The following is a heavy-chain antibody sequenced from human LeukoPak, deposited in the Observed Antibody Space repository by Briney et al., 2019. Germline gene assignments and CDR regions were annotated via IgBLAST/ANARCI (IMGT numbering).Heavy chain of an antibody. CDR2: IIPILGIA. V-gene: IGHV1-69*04. J-gene: IGHJ4*02. Sequence: SVKVSFKASGGTLSSYAISWVRQAPGQGLEWMGRIIPILGIANYAQKFQGGVTITADKSTSTAYMELSSLRSGDTAVYYCARVDTAMVIDYWGQGTLVTVSS. CDR1: GGTLSSYA. D-gene: IGHD5-18*01. CDR3: ARVDTAMVIDY.